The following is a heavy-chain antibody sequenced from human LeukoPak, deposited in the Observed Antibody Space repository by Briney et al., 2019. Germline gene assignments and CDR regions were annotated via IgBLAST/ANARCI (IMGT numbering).Heavy chain of an antibody. J-gene: IGHJ4*02. D-gene: IGHD3-10*01. CDR1: GGSFSSSSSRTYY. CDR3: ATDIASAWFYY. V-gene: IGHV4-39*07. Sequence: SETLSLTCSVSGGSFSSSSSRTYYWGWIRQPPGKGLEWIGSIYYTGTTYYNPSLKSRVSISLDTSKNQFSLKLTSVTAADTAVYYCATDIASAWFYYWGQGTLVTVSS. CDR2: IYYTGTT.